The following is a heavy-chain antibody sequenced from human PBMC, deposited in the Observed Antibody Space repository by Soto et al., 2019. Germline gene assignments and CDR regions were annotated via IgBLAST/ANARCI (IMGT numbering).Heavy chain of an antibody. D-gene: IGHD4-4*01. Sequence: EASVKVSCKASGGTFSSYAISWVRQAPGQGLEWMGGIIPIFGTANYAQKFQGRVTITADKSTSTAYMELSSLRSEDTAVYYCARGLGVYSNYLYYYYGMDVWGQGTTVTVSS. CDR2: IIPIFGTA. CDR3: ARGLGVYSNYLYYYYGMDV. J-gene: IGHJ6*02. CDR1: GGTFSSYA. V-gene: IGHV1-69*06.